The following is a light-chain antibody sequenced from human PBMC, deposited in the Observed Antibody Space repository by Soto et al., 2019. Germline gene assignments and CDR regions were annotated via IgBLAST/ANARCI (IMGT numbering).Light chain of an antibody. J-gene: IGKJ1*01. CDR3: QQSYSTPPLWT. CDR2: AAS. Sequence: DIQMTQSPSSLSASVGDRVTITCRASQSISSYLNWYQQKPGKAPKLLIYAASSLQSGVPSRFSCSGSGTDFTLTISSLQPEAFATYYCQQSYSTPPLWTFGQGTKVEIK. V-gene: IGKV1-39*01. CDR1: QSISSY.